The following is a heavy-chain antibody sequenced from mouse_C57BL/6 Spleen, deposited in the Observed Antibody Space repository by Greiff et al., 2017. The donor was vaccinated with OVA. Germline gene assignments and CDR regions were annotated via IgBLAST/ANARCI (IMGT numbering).Heavy chain of an antibody. J-gene: IGHJ1*03. Sequence: EVNVVESGGGLVQPGGSLKLSCAASGFTFSDYYMYWVRQTPEKRLEWVAYISNGGGSTYYPDTVKGRFTISRDNAKNTLYLQMSRLKSEDTAMYYCARQGITTVGYFDVWGTGTTVTVSS. CDR3: ARQGITTVGYFDV. V-gene: IGHV5-12*01. D-gene: IGHD1-1*01. CDR2: ISNGGGST. CDR1: GFTFSDYY.